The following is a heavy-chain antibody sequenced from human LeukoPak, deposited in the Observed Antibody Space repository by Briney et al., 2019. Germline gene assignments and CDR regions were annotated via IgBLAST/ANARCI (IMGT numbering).Heavy chain of an antibody. CDR1: GYTFTGYY. V-gene: IGHV1-2*02. Sequence: GASVKVSCKASGYTFTGYYMHWVRQAPGQGLEWMGWINPNSGGTNYAQKFQGRVTMTRDTSISTAYMELSRLRSDDTAVYYRARGAGGSYYVGWFDPWGQGTLVTVSS. D-gene: IGHD1-26*01. CDR3: ARGAGGSYYVGWFDP. J-gene: IGHJ5*02. CDR2: INPNSGGT.